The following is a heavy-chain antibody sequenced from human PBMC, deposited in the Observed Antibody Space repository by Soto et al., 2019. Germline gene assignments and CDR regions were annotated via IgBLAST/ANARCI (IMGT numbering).Heavy chain of an antibody. CDR3: AKADYGDYYYYYMDV. Sequence: GGSLRLSCAASGFTFDDYAMHWVRQAPGKGLEWVSGISWNSGSIGYADSVKGRFTISRDNAKNSLYLQMNSLRAEDTALYYCAKADYGDYYYYYMDVWGKGTTVTVSS. J-gene: IGHJ6*03. V-gene: IGHV3-9*01. CDR2: ISWNSGSI. D-gene: IGHD4-17*01. CDR1: GFTFDDYA.